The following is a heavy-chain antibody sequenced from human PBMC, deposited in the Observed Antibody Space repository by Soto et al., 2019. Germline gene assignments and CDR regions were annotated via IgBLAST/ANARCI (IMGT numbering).Heavy chain of an antibody. D-gene: IGHD6-6*01. CDR2: ISSSGSTI. V-gene: IGHV3-48*03. CDR3: ARFYSSSSGYYYGMDV. J-gene: IGHJ6*02. Sequence: AGGSLRLSCAASGFTFSSYEMNWVRQAPGKGLEWVSYISSSGSTIYYADSVKGRFTISRDNAKNSLYLQMNSLRAEDTAVYYCARFYSSSSGYYYGMDVWGQGTTVTVSS. CDR1: GFTFSSYE.